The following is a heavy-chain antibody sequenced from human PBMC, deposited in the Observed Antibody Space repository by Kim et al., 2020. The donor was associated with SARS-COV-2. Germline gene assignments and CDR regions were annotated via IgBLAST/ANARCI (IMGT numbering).Heavy chain of an antibody. J-gene: IGHJ4*02. CDR1: GGSISSSSYY. D-gene: IGHD5-12*01. CDR2: IYYSGST. V-gene: IGHV4-39*01. Sequence: SETLSLTCTVSGGSISSSSYYWGWIRQPPGKGLEWIGSIYYSGSTYYNPSLKSRVTISVDTSKNQFSLKLSSVTAADTAVYYCAANSGYDLRLAGTFDYWGQGTPVTVSS. CDR3: AANSGYDLRLAGTFDY.